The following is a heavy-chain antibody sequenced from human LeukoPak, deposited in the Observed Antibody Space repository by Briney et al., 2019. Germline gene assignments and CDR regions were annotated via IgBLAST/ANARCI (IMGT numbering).Heavy chain of an antibody. V-gene: IGHV1-2*02. CDR3: ARRYDFWSGYPTAFDY. J-gene: IGHJ4*02. CDR2: INPSTGGT. Sequence: ASVKVSCKASGYTFTGYYMYWVRQAPGQGLEWMGFINPSTGGTIYAQKFQARVTMTRDTSISTAYMELRGLISDDTAVYYCARRYDFWSGYPTAFDYWGQGTLVTVSS. CDR1: GYTFTGYY. D-gene: IGHD3-3*01.